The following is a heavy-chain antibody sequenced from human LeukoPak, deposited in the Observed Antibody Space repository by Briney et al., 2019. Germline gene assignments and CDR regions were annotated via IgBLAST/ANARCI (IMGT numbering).Heavy chain of an antibody. CDR2: ISSSSSYI. Sequence: ETLSLTCTVSGGSISSSSYYWGWIRQPPGKGLEWVSSISSSSSYIYYADSVKGRFTISRDNAKNSLYLQMNSLRAEDTAVYYCAREGTEGYCSGGSCYKWFDPWGQGTLVTVSS. CDR1: GGSISSSS. CDR3: AREGTEGYCSGGSCYKWFDP. J-gene: IGHJ5*02. D-gene: IGHD2-15*01. V-gene: IGHV3-21*01.